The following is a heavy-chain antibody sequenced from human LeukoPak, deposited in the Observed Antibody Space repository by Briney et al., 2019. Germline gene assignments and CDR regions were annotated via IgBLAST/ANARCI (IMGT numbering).Heavy chain of an antibody. CDR3: VREPTQPLRFGEFHPFDN. V-gene: IGHV4-31*03. J-gene: IGHJ4*02. CDR2: TSNSGYP. Sequence: KPSETLSLTCTVSGGSISNSEDHWTWIRQHPGKGLEWIGYTSNSGYPDSNPALKSRLTISLDTSQNQVSLRLSSVTVADTAVYYCVREPTQPLRFGEFHPFDNWGQGTLVTVSS. D-gene: IGHD3-10*01. CDR1: GGSISNSEDH.